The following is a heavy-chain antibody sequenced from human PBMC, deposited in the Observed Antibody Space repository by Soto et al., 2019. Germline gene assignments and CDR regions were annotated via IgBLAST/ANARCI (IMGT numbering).Heavy chain of an antibody. Sequence: ASVKVSCKASGYTFTSYAMHWVRQAPGQRLEWMGWINAGNGNTKYSQKFQGRVTITRDTSASTAYMELSSLRSEGTAVYYCARDLVGYCSSTSCYNWFDPWGQGTLVTVSS. D-gene: IGHD2-2*01. CDR3: ARDLVGYCSSTSCYNWFDP. V-gene: IGHV1-3*01. CDR1: GYTFTSYA. CDR2: INAGNGNT. J-gene: IGHJ5*02.